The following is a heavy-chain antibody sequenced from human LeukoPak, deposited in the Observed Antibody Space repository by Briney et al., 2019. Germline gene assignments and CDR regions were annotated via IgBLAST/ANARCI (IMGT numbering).Heavy chain of an antibody. J-gene: IGHJ4*02. CDR2: ISAYNGNT. CDR1: GYTFTSYG. V-gene: IGHV1-18*01. D-gene: IGHD3-9*01. Sequence: ASVKVSCKASGYTFTSYGISWVRQAPGQGLKWMGWISAYNGNTNYAQKLQGRVTMNTDTSTSTAYMELRSLRSDDTAVYYCARVYYDILTGPFDYWGQGALVTVSS. CDR3: ARVYYDILTGPFDY.